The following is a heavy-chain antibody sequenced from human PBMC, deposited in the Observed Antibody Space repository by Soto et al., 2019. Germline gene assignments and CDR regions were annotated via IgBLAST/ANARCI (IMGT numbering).Heavy chain of an antibody. Sequence: SETLSLTCAVSGGSISSGGYSWSWIRQPPGKGLEWIGYIYHGGSTYYNPSLKSRVTISVDRSKNQFSLKLSSVTAADTAVYYCARDSSSWNWFDPWGQGTLVTVSS. CDR1: GGSISSGGYS. D-gene: IGHD6-13*01. CDR3: ARDSSSWNWFDP. J-gene: IGHJ5*02. CDR2: IYHGGST. V-gene: IGHV4-30-2*01.